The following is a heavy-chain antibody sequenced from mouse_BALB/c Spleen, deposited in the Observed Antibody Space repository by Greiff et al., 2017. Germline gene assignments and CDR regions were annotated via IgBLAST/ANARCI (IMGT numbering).Heavy chain of an antibody. CDR2: ISNGGGST. Sequence: EVQRVESGGGLVQPGGSLKLSCAASGFTFSSYTMSWVRQTPEKRLEWVAYISNGGGSTYYPDTVKGRFTISRGNAKNTLYLQMSSLKSEDTAMYYCARLDGPYSIYYAMDYWGQGTSVTVSS. CDR3: ARLDGPYSIYYAMDY. V-gene: IGHV5-12-2*01. J-gene: IGHJ4*01. CDR1: GFTFSSYT. D-gene: IGHD2-12*01.